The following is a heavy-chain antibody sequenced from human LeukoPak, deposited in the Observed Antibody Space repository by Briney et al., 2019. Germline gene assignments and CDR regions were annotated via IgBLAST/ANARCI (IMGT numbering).Heavy chain of an antibody. CDR3: AKDHYYDANYFDY. CDR1: GFTFSSYG. V-gene: IGHV3-23*01. CDR2: ISGSGGST. D-gene: IGHD3-22*01. Sequence: GGSLRLSCAASGFTFSSYGMSWVRQAPGKGPEWVSAISGSGGSTYYADSVKGRFTISRDNSKNTLYLQMNSLRAEDTAVYYCAKDHYYDANYFDYWGQGTLVTVSS. J-gene: IGHJ4*02.